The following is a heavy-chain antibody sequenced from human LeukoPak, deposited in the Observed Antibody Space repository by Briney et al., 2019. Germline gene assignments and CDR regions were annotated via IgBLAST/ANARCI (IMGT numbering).Heavy chain of an antibody. CDR2: ISGSGGNT. V-gene: IGHV3-23*01. J-gene: IGHJ3*01. Sequence: GGSLRLSCAASGFTFSTYDMSWVRQAPGKGLEWVSHISGSGGNTYYADSVKGRFTISRDNSKNTLYLQMNSLRAEDTAVYYCAKYERATSDAFDVWGQGTMVAVSS. D-gene: IGHD2-2*01. CDR3: AKYERATSDAFDV. CDR1: GFTFSTYD.